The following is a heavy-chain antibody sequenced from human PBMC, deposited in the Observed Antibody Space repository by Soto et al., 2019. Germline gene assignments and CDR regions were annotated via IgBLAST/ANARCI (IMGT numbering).Heavy chain of an antibody. CDR2: IYYNGDT. Sequence: SSETLSLICTVSGGSISSSGYYWAWLRQPPGRGLEWIGSIYYNGDTYFYPSLKSRVTISVDTSKNQFSLKLTSVTAADTALYFCARGGKYYQQETYFFDYWGQGSLVTVS. D-gene: IGHD3-16*01. CDR1: GGSISSSGYY. J-gene: IGHJ4*01. CDR3: ARGGKYYQQETYFFDY. V-gene: IGHV4-39*01.